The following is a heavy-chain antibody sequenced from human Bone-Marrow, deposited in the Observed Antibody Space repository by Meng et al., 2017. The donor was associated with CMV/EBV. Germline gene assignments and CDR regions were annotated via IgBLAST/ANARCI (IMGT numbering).Heavy chain of an antibody. V-gene: IGHV3-73*01. CDR2: IRSKANSYAT. CDR1: GFTFSGSA. D-gene: IGHD2-2*01. J-gene: IGHJ4*02. Sequence: GGSLRLSCAASGFTFSGSAMHWVRQASGKGLEWVGRIRSKANSYATAYAASVKGRFTISRDNSKNTLYLQMNSLRAEDTAVYYCAKAYQLLRGDYFDYWGQGTLVTVSS. CDR3: AKAYQLLRGDYFDY.